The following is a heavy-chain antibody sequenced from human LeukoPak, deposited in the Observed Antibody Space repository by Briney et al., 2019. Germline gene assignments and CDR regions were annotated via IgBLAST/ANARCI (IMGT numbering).Heavy chain of an antibody. Sequence: ASVRVSSTASGGTFTTYAISWVRQAPGQGREWMGGIIPIFGTANYAQKFQGRVTITTDESTSTAYMELSSLRSEDTAVYYCAREGSAELPNEYYFDCWGEGTLVTVSS. V-gene: IGHV1-69*05. J-gene: IGHJ4*02. CDR1: GGTFTTYA. CDR2: IIPIFGTA. CDR3: AREGSAELPNEYYFDC. D-gene: IGHD1-7*01.